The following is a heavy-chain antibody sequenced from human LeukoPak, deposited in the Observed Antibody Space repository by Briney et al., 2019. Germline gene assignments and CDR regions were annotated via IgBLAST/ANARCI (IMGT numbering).Heavy chain of an antibody. J-gene: IGHJ4*02. D-gene: IGHD3-22*01. CDR3: AKDYDSSGLGSYCFDY. CDR2: ISGSGGST. CDR1: GFTFSSYA. V-gene: IGHV3-23*01. Sequence: SGGSLRLSCAASGFTFSSYAMSWVRQAPGKGLEWVSAISGSGGSTYYADSVKGRFTISRDNSKNTLYLQMNSLRAEDTAVYYCAKDYDSSGLGSYCFDYWGQGALVTVSS.